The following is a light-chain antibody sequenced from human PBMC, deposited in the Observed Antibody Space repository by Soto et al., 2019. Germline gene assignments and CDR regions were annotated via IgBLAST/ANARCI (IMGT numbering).Light chain of an antibody. J-gene: IGKJ2*01. CDR1: QSVNSMD. CDR2: GAS. CDR3: LRYGDSPPAYT. Sequence: EIVLTQSPGTLSLSPGERATLSCRASQSVNSMDLAWYRQKPGQAPSLLIYGASHRANGIPDRFSGSGSGTDFTLTISRLEHEDFAVYYCLRYGDSPPAYTCGQGTKLEIK. V-gene: IGKV3-20*01.